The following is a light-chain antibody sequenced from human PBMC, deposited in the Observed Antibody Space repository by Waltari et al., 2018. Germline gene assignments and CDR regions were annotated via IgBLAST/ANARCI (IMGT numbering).Light chain of an antibody. CDR1: SSDVGIYDY. CDR2: EVD. Sequence: QSALTQPPSASGFPGQSVTISCTGTSSDVGIYDYVSWYQQHPGKAPKLLIYEVDKRPFGVPDRFSASKSGNTASLTVSGLQAEDEADYYCSSFVGNDIYVFGSGTTVTVL. V-gene: IGLV2-8*01. CDR3: SSFVGNDIYV. J-gene: IGLJ1*01.